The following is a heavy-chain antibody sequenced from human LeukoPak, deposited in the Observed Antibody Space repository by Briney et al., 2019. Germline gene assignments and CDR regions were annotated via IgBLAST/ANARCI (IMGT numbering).Heavy chain of an antibody. V-gene: IGHV3-23*01. Sequence: GGSLRLSCVASGFTFSSYWMTWVRQAPGKGLEWVSAISGSGGSTYYADSVKGRFTISRDNSKNTLYLQMNSLRVEDTAVYYCAREHYFYHMDGWGEGTTVTVSS. CDR2: ISGSGGST. CDR1: GFTFSSYW. CDR3: AREHYFYHMDG. J-gene: IGHJ6*03.